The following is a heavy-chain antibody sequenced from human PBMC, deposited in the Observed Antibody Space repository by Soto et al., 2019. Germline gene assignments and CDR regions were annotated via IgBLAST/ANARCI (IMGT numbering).Heavy chain of an antibody. CDR3: ARHGSSTDFDY. Sequence: ASVKVSCKASGYTFTTSGISWVRQAPGQGLERMGWISVDNGNTNYARKFQGRVTMTRDTSTTTAYMELRSLRSDDTAVYYCARHGSSTDFDYWGQGALVTVSS. J-gene: IGHJ4*02. D-gene: IGHD5-12*01. CDR2: ISVDNGNT. CDR1: GYTFTTSG. V-gene: IGHV1-18*01.